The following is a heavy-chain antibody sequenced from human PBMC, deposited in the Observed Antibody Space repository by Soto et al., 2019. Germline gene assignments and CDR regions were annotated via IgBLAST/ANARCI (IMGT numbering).Heavy chain of an antibody. V-gene: IGHV4-30-4*01. D-gene: IGHD3-22*01. CDR1: GGSISSGDYY. Sequence: SETLSLTCTVSGGSISSGDYYWSWIRQPPGKGLEWIGYIYYSGSIYYNPSLKSRVTISVDTSKNQFSLKLSSVTAAGTAVYYCAGAHYYDSSGYYCWGQGTLVTVSS. CDR3: AGAHYYDSSGYYC. J-gene: IGHJ4*02. CDR2: IYYSGSI.